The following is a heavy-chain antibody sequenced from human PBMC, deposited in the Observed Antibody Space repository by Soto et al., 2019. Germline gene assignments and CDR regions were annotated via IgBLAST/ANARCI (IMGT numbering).Heavy chain of an antibody. J-gene: IGHJ6*03. Sequence: GGSPRLSCAASGVTVSNYWMDWVRQAPGKGLLWVSRINSDGSSTNYADSVKGRFTISRDNAKNTLYLQMNSLRAEDTAVYYCARGVQSGRVDYYYYYMDVWGKGTTVTVSS. CDR3: ARGVQSGRVDYYYYYMDV. V-gene: IGHV3-74*01. CDR1: GVTVSNYW. D-gene: IGHD6-19*01. CDR2: INSDGSST.